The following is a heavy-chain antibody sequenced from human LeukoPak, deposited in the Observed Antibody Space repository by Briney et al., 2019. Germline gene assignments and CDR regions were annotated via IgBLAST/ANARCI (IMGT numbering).Heavy chain of an antibody. CDR3: ARAGSSGHSELYYFDS. CDR2: ISSSSSYI. CDR1: AFTFSTYT. Sequence: NPGGSLRLSCAASAFTFSTYTMNWVRKTPGKGLEWISSISSSSSYIFYADSVKGRFTISRDNAKHSLYLQVNSLRVDDTALYYCARAGSSGHSELYYFDSWGQGTLVTVPS. D-gene: IGHD3-22*01. J-gene: IGHJ4*02. V-gene: IGHV3-21*04.